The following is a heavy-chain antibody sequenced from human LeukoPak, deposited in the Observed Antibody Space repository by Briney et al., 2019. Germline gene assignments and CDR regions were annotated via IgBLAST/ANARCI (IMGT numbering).Heavy chain of an antibody. CDR1: GGSISSYY. J-gene: IGHJ5*02. CDR2: IYYSGST. V-gene: IGHV4-59*01. CDR3: ARDSRNYYDSSGYSNWFDP. D-gene: IGHD3-22*01. Sequence: SETLTLNCTVSGGSISSYYWSWIRQPPGKGLEWIGYIYYSGSTNYNPSLKSRVTISVDTSKNQFSLKLSSVTAADTAVYYCARDSRNYYDSSGYSNWFDPWGQGTLVTVSS.